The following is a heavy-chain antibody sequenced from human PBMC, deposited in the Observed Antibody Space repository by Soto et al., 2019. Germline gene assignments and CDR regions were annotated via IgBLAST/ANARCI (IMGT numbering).Heavy chain of an antibody. CDR1: GFNVSNEY. CDR2: IYNSGNT. V-gene: IGHV3-53*01. J-gene: IGHJ4*02. D-gene: IGHD6-19*01. CDR3: ARAQWGYDVDY. Sequence: EVQLVESGGGLIQPGGSLRLSCVASGFNVSNEYMSWVRQAPGKGLEWVSAIYNSGNTYYADSVKGRFTISRDNSENTVYRQMNSLRVEDTAVYYCARAQWGYDVDYWGQGMLVTVSS.